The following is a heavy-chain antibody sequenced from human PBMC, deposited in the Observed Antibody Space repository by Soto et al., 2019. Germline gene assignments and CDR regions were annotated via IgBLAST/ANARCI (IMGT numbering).Heavy chain of an antibody. CDR3: ARVRDWFDP. D-gene: IGHD3-3*01. V-gene: IGHV4-34*01. CDR2: IDHSGYT. CDR1: GGSFSGYY. Sequence: PSETLSLTCAVYGGSFSGYYWHWIRQPPGKGLEWIGEIDHSGYTNYNPSLKSRGTISVDTSKNQFSLRLTSVTAADTAGYYCARVRDWFDPWGQGTLVTVSS. J-gene: IGHJ5*02.